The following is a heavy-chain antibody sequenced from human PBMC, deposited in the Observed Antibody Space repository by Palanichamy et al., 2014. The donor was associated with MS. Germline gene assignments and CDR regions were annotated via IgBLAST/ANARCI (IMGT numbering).Heavy chain of an antibody. Sequence: EVQLLESGGGLVQPGGSLGLSCAASGFTFSSYAMSWVRQAPGKGLEWVSAISGSGGSTYYADSVKGRFTISRDNSKNTLYLQMNSLRAEDTAVYYCAKSGAKPRLLTRVIGGMDVWGQGTTVTVSS. CDR1: GFTFSSYA. CDR3: AKSGAKPRLLTRVIGGMDV. D-gene: IGHD3-10*01. J-gene: IGHJ6*02. CDR2: ISGSGGST. V-gene: IGHV3-23*01.